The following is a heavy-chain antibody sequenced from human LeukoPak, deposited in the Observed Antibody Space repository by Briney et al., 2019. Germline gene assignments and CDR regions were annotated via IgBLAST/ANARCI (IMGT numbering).Heavy chain of an antibody. D-gene: IGHD1-26*01. V-gene: IGHV3-7*01. CDR2: IKQDGSTK. CDR3: TRDTDGSLDY. Sequence: GGSLRLSCAASGFTFTNSWMAWVRQAPGKVLEWVANIKQDGSTKHYADSLKGRFTISRDNPKNSLYLQMNNLRADDTAVYYCTRDTDGSLDYWGQGILVTVAS. J-gene: IGHJ4*02. CDR1: GFTFTNSW.